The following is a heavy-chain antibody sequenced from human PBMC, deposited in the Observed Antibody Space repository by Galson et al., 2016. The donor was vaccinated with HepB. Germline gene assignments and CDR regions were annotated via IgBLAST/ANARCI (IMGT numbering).Heavy chain of an antibody. CDR1: GFTFRSYD. D-gene: IGHD6-13*01. Sequence: CAASGFTFRSYDMSWVRQSTGKGLEWVAAIGTLHDSFFPDSVQGRFSISRENVKNSLYLQLNRLRAGDTAVYYCARIARGSSYTLGYFDLWGRGTLVTVSS. CDR3: ARIARGSSYTLGYFDL. V-gene: IGHV3-13*04. CDR2: IGTLHDS. J-gene: IGHJ2*01.